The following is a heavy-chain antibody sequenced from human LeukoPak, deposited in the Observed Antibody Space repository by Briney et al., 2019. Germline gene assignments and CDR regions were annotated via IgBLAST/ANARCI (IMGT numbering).Heavy chain of an antibody. J-gene: IGHJ1*01. D-gene: IGHD3-22*01. V-gene: IGHV4-39*01. CDR3: ARRRYYDSTGFLD. Sequence: SETLSLTCTVSGDSISSSSYYWGWVRQPPGKGLECIGDIYYSGSSYYSPSLKSRVSISLDTSKNQFSLKLRSVTAADTAVYYCARRRYYDSTGFLDWGQGSLVSVSS. CDR1: GDSISSSSYY. CDR2: IYYSGSS.